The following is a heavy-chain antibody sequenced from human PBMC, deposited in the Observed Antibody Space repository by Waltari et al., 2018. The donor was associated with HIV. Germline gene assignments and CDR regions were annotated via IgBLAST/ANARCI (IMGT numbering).Heavy chain of an antibody. CDR2: SYPGDSET. Sequence: EVQLVQSGAEVKKPGESLKISCKGSGYSFTSYWIGWVRQMPGKGLEWMGSSYPGDSETRDSPSFQGQVTISADKSISTAYLQWSSLKASDTAMYYCARPYQQLAIQPFDYWGQGTLVTVSS. V-gene: IGHV5-51*01. CDR1: GYSFTSYW. J-gene: IGHJ4*02. D-gene: IGHD6-13*01. CDR3: ARPYQQLAIQPFDY.